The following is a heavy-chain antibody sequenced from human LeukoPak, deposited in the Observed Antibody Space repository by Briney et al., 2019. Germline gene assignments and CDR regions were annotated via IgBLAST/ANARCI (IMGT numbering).Heavy chain of an antibody. V-gene: IGHV3-48*03. D-gene: IGHD4-17*01. J-gene: IGHJ6*02. CDR3: ARDDYGDYVSRYYYGLDV. CDR1: GFTFSSYE. CDR2: ISSSGSTI. Sequence: PGGSLRLSCAASGFTFSSYEMNWVRQAPGKGLEWVSYISSSGSTIYYADSAKGRFTISRDNAKNSLYLQMNSLRAEDTGVYFCARDDYGDYVSRYYYGLDVWGQGTTVTVSS.